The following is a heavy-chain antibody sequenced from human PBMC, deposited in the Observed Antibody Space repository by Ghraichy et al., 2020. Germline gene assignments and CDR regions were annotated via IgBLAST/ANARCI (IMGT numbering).Heavy chain of an antibody. Sequence: SETLSLTCIVSGGSLSSRTYSWGWIRQPPGKGLEWIGSIYYDGSPYYNPSLKSRVTISADTSENQFSLKLSSVTAADTAVYYCAGYYDSSGYYSIVLDSWRQGTPVTVSS. J-gene: IGHJ4*02. CDR1: GGSLSSRTYS. D-gene: IGHD3-22*01. CDR3: AGYYDSSGYYSIVLDS. V-gene: IGHV4-39*01. CDR2: IYYDGSP.